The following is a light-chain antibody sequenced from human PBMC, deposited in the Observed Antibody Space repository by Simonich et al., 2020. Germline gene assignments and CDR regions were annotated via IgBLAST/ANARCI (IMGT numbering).Light chain of an antibody. V-gene: IGKV3D-20*01. Sequence: EIVLTQSPGTLSLSPGERATLSCRASQIVSSSYLAWYQQKPGLAPRLLIYDASSRPTGIPDRFSGSGSGTDFTLTISRLEPEDFAVYYCQRYGSSRTFGQGTKLEIK. J-gene: IGKJ2*02. CDR3: QRYGSSRT. CDR2: DAS. CDR1: QIVSSSY.